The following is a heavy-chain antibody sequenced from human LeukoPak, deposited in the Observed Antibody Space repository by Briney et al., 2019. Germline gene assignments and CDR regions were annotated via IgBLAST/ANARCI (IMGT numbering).Heavy chain of an antibody. J-gene: IGHJ4*02. V-gene: IGHV3-30*18. Sequence: GGSLRLSCAASGFTFSSYGMHWVRQAPGKGLEWVAVIPYDGSNKYYADSVKGRFTISRDNTKNTLYLQMNSLRAEDTAVYYCAKEFDYWGQGTLVTVSS. CDR2: IPYDGSNK. CDR1: GFTFSSYG. CDR3: AKEFDY.